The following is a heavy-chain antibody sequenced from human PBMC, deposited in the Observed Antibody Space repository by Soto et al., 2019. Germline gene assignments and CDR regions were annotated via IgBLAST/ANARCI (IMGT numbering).Heavy chain of an antibody. CDR2: IIPVFGIV. CDR3: ATGRIVVVGSSAYYGMDV. D-gene: IGHD3-22*01. J-gene: IGHJ6*02. V-gene: IGHV1-69*01. CDR1: GGNPSNSA. Sequence: QVQLVQSGAEVQKPGSSVKVSCKASGGNPSNSAISWVRQAPGQGPEWMGGIIPVFGIVNYAQKCQGRVTITADEGTNTAHMELSRLRSEDTAMYYCATGRIVVVGSSAYYGMDVWGQGTTVTVSS.